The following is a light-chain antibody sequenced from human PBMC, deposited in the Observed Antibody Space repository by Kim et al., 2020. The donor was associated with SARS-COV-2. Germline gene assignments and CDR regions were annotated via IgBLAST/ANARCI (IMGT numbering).Light chain of an antibody. Sequence: EIVLTQSPGTLSLSPGERATLSCRASQSVSGSYLVWYQQKPGQAPRLLIYGASSRATGIPDRFSGSGSGTDFTLTISRLDPEDSAVYYCQQYGSSPRTFGQGTKLEI. J-gene: IGKJ2*01. CDR3: QQYGSSPRT. CDR1: QSVSGSY. CDR2: GAS. V-gene: IGKV3-20*01.